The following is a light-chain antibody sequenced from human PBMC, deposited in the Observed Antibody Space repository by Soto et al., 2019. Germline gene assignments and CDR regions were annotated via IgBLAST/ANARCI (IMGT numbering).Light chain of an antibody. CDR2: DVS. CDR3: SSYTTSNTRQIV. J-gene: IGLJ1*01. Sequence: QSALTQPASVSGSPGQAITISCTGTSSDVGGYTYVSWYQQHPGKAPKFIIYDVSNRPSGVSNRFSGSKSGSTASLTISGLQAEDEADYYCSSYTTSNTRQIVFGTGTKVTVL. CDR1: SSDVGGYTY. V-gene: IGLV2-14*01.